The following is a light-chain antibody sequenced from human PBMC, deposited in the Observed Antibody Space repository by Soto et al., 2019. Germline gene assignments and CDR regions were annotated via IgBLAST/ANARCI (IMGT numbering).Light chain of an antibody. CDR3: AAWDDSLNGVL. J-gene: IGLJ3*02. CDR2: SDN. CDR1: NSNIGDNS. Sequence: QSVLTQPPSASGTPGQVFTISCSGSNSNIGDNSVNWYQQLPGTAPKLLIYSDNRRPSGVPDRFSGSKSGTSASLAISGLQSEDEAEYYCAAWDDSLNGVLFGGGTKLTVL. V-gene: IGLV1-44*01.